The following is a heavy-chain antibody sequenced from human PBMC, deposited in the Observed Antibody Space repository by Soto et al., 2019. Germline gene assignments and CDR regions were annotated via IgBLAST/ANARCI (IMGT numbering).Heavy chain of an antibody. CDR3: ARDSLTSAPASFDI. J-gene: IGHJ3*02. V-gene: IGHV3-48*02. Sequence: GGSLRLSCAASGFTFSSYSMNWVRQAPGKGLEWVSYVSSSISTIYYADSVKGRFTISRDNAKNSLYLQMNSLRDEDTAVCFCARDSLTSAPASFDIWGQGTMVTVSS. D-gene: IGHD7-27*01. CDR1: GFTFSSYS. CDR2: VSSSISTI.